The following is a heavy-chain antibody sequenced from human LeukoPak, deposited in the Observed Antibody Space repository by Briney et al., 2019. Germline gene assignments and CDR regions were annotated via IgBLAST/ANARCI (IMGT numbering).Heavy chain of an antibody. D-gene: IGHD7-27*01. CDR3: ARENWVFDY. Sequence: SETLSLTCTVSGGSISSYYWSWIRQPPGKGLEWIGYTYYSGSTNYNPSLKRRVTISVDTSKNQFSLKLSSVTAADTAVYYCARENWVFDYWGQGILVTVSS. J-gene: IGHJ4*02. CDR1: GGSISSYY. V-gene: IGHV4-59*01. CDR2: TYYSGST.